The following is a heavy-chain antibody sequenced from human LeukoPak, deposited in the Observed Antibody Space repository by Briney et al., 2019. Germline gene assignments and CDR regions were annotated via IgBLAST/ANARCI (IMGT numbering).Heavy chain of an antibody. CDR2: INHSGST. D-gene: IGHD6-19*01. J-gene: IGHJ3*02. V-gene: IGHV4-34*01. CDR1: GGSFSGYY. Sequence: PSETLSLTCAVYGGSFSGYYWSWIRQPPGKGLEWIGEINHSGSTNYNPSLKSRVTISVDTSKNQFSLKLSSVTAADTAVYYCARGSIAGAGGAFDIWGQGKMVTVSS. CDR3: ARGSIAGAGGAFDI.